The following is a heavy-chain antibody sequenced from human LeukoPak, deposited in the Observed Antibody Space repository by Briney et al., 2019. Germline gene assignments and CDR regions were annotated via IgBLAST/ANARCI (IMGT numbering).Heavy chain of an antibody. CDR3: ARGGMLAPYHH. CDR1: GGSISSYY. D-gene: IGHD3-16*01. V-gene: IGHV4-59*01. CDR2: IYYSGST. Sequence: PSETLSLTCTVSGGSISSYYWSWVRQPPGKGLEWIGYIYYSGSTNYNPSLKSRVTISVDTSENQFSLKLSSVTAADTAVYYCARGGMLAPYHHWGQGTLVTVSS. J-gene: IGHJ5*02.